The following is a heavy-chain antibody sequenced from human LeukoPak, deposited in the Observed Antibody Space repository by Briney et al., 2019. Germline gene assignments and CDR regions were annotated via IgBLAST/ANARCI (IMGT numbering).Heavy chain of an antibody. Sequence: SETLSLTCTVSGGSISRDYWSWIRQPPGKGLEWIGYIYYTGSTNYNPSLKSRVTISLDTSKNQFSLKLSSVTAADTAVYYCAREGGQLVAPFDYWGQGTLVTVSS. CDR2: IYYTGST. V-gene: IGHV4-59*01. J-gene: IGHJ4*02. CDR1: GGSISRDY. CDR3: AREGGQLVAPFDY. D-gene: IGHD6-13*01.